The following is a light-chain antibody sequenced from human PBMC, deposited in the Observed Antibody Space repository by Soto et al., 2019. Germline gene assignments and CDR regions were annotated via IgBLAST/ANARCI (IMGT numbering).Light chain of an antibody. CDR2: SAS. J-gene: IGKJ5*01. Sequence: EIVLTQAPATLSLSPGERATLSCRASQSVSANLAWYQQKPGQAPRLLIYSASNRATGIPARFSGSGSGTDFTLTISSLEPEDFAVYYCHRRNNWPPSITFGQGTRLEIK. V-gene: IGKV3-11*01. CDR3: HRRNNWPPSIT. CDR1: QSVSAN.